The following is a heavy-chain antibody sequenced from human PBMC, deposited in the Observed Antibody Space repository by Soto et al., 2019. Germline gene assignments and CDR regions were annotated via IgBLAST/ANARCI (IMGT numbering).Heavy chain of an antibody. D-gene: IGHD3-10*01. CDR3: ARYASGSSYFDY. CDR1: SGSISSLNW. Sequence: QVQLQESGPGLVKPSGTLSLTCAVSSGSISSLNWWTWVRQPPGKGLEWIGEIYHSGSTNYNPSLKSRVTMSVDKSKNQFSLKLNSVTAADTAVYYCARYASGSSYFDYWGQGTLVTVSS. J-gene: IGHJ4*02. CDR2: IYHSGST. V-gene: IGHV4-4*02.